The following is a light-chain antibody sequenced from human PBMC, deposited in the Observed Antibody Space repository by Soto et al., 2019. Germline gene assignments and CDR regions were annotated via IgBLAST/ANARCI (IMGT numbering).Light chain of an antibody. CDR1: QRVDDSH. Sequence: ILTQSAGTLSLYTGERATLSCRASQRVDDSHLAWYQLRPGQAPRLLIYGASTRATGIPDRFSGSGSGTDFSLTIRGLKPEDFAVYYCQQYRMSPNTFGQGTRLE. V-gene: IGKV3-20*01. CDR2: GAS. J-gene: IGKJ5*01. CDR3: QQYRMSPNT.